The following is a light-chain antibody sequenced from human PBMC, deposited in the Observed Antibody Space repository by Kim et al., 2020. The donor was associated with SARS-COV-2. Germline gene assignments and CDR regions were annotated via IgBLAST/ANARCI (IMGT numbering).Light chain of an antibody. J-gene: IGLJ1*01. CDR2: TNN. CDR1: SSSIGSNT. CDR3: AAWDDSLNGYV. V-gene: IGLV1-44*01. Sequence: ELTQPPSASGTPGQRVTIFCSGTSSSIGSNTVNWYQQLPGTAPTLLIYTNNQRPSGVPDRFSGSKSGTSASLAISGLQSEDEADYYCAAWDDSLNGYVLGSGTKVTVL.